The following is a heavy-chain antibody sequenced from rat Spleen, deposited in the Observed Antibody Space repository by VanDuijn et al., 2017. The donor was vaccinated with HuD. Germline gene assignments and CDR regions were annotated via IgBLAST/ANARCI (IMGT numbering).Heavy chain of an antibody. D-gene: IGHD1-4*01. CDR3: ARGTTP. CDR2: ISTGGDYT. Sequence: EVQLVESDGGLVQPGRSLKLSCAVSGFTFSDNYMAWVRQAPTKGLEWVASISTGGDYTYYRDSVKGRFSISRDNAKSTLYLQMDSLRSEDTATYYCARGTTPWGQGVMVTVSS. J-gene: IGHJ2*01. CDR1: GFTFSDNY. V-gene: IGHV5-25*01.